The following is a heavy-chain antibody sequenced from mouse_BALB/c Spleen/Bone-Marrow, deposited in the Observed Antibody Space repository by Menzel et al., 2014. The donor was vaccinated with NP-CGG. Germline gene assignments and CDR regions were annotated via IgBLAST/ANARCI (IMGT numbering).Heavy chain of an antibody. D-gene: IGHD2-3*01. V-gene: IGHV3-8*02. CDR1: GDSIXSGY. Sequence: EVNVVESGPSLVKPSQTLSLTCSVTGDSIXSGYWNWIRKFPGNKLEYMGYISYSGSTYYNPSLKSRISITRDTSKNQYYLQLNSVTTEDTATYYCATYDGYCFDYWGQGTTLTVSS. J-gene: IGHJ2*01. CDR2: ISYSGST. CDR3: ATYDGYCFDY.